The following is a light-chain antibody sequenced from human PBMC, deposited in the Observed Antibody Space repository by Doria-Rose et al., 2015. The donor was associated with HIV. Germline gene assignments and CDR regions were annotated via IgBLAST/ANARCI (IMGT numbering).Light chain of an antibody. CDR2: GAS. CDR3: HQYASSRT. J-gene: IGKJ1*01. V-gene: IGKV3-20*01. Sequence: TQSSGTLSLSPGERATLSCRASQSVSANYLAWYQQRPGQSPRLLIYGASSRATDIPDRFSGSESVTDFTLTISRLEPEDFAVYYCHQYASSRTFGQGTKVEIK. CDR1: QSVSANY.